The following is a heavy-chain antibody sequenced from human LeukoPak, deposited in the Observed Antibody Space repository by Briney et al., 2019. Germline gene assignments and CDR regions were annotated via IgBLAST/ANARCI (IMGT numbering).Heavy chain of an antibody. D-gene: IGHD2-2*01. CDR3: ARMSSYCDY. Sequence: GGSLRLSCVASGFTFSSHHMNWVRQTPGKGLESVATIKPDGSEKYYVDSVKGRFTISRDNARSSLYLQMNSLRAEDTGVYFCARMSSYCDYWGQGTLVTVSS. J-gene: IGHJ4*02. CDR2: IKPDGSEK. V-gene: IGHV3-7*01. CDR1: GFTFSSHH.